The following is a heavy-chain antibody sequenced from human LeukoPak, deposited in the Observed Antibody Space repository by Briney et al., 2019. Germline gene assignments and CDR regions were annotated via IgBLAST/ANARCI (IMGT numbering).Heavy chain of an antibody. Sequence: ASVKVSFKCSVYTFTSCGISWVRQGPGQGLGRGGWISAHNSNTTYAQNPQGRVTMTTHTSTTTAYMALKSLRSDDTAVYYCARTSYHGPLNWFDRWGQGTLVTVSS. CDR2: ISAHNSNT. V-gene: IGHV1-18*01. J-gene: IGHJ5*02. CDR3: ARTSYHGPLNWFDR. CDR1: VYTFTSCG. D-gene: IGHD3-10*01.